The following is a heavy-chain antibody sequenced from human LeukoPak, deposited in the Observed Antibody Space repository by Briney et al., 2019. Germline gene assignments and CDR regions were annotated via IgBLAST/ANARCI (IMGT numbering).Heavy chain of an antibody. Sequence: SETLSLTCTVSGGSISSSSYYWGWIRQPPGKGLVWIGSIYYSGSTYYNPSLKSRDTISVDTSKNQFSLKLSSVTAADTAVYYCARGGVYDFWSGYYTEYYFDYWGQGTLVTVSS. CDR3: ARGGVYDFWSGYYTEYYFDY. J-gene: IGHJ4*02. D-gene: IGHD3-3*01. V-gene: IGHV4-39*01. CDR1: GGSISSSSYY. CDR2: IYYSGST.